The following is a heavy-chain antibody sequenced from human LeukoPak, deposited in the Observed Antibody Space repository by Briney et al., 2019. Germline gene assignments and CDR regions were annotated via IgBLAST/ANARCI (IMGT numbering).Heavy chain of an antibody. Sequence: GGSLRLSCAASGFTFSSYGMHWVRQAPGKGLEWVAVIWYDGSNKYYADSVKGRFTISRDNSKNTLYLQMNSLRAEDTAVYYCARDSSSSFLDYWGQGTLVTVSS. D-gene: IGHD6-6*01. V-gene: IGHV3-33*01. CDR3: ARDSSSSFLDY. CDR1: GFTFSSYG. J-gene: IGHJ4*02. CDR2: IWYDGSNK.